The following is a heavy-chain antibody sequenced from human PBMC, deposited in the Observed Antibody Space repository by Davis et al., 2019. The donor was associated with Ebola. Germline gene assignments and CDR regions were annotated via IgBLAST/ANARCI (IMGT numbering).Heavy chain of an antibody. CDR3: ARGYYDFWSGYYAPLTWFDP. J-gene: IGHJ5*02. CDR1: GGSISSGGYS. CDR2: IYHSGST. V-gene: IGHV4-30-2*01. Sequence: LRLSCAVSGGSISSGGYSWSWIRQPPGKGLEWIGYIYHSGSTYYNPSLKSRVTISVDTSKNQFSLKLSSVTAADTAVYYCARGYYDFWSGYYAPLTWFDPWGQGTLVTVSS. D-gene: IGHD3-3*01.